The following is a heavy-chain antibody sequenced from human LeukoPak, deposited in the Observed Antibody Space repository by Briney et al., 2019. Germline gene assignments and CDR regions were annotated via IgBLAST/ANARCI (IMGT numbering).Heavy chain of an antibody. Sequence: GGSLRLSCAASGFTFSSYSMNWVRQAPGKGLEWVSSISSSSSYIYYADSVKGRFTISRDNSKNTLYLQMNSLRAEDTAVYYCARGRFYYGMDVWGQGTTVTVSS. CDR1: GFTFSSYS. J-gene: IGHJ6*02. D-gene: IGHD4-17*01. CDR2: ISSSSSYI. CDR3: ARGRFYYGMDV. V-gene: IGHV3-21*01.